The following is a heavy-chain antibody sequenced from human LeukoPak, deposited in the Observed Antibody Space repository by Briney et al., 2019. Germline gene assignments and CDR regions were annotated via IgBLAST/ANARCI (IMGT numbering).Heavy chain of an antibody. Sequence: SQTLSLTCALSGDSFSSNSAAWNWIRQSPSRGLEWLVRTYYRSKWYNDYAVYVKSRITINPDTSKNQFSLQLNSVTPEDTAVYYCARFYYDTSGHGAFDIWGQGTMVTVSS. D-gene: IGHD3-22*01. CDR3: ARFYYDTSGHGAFDI. J-gene: IGHJ3*02. CDR2: TYYRSKWYN. V-gene: IGHV6-1*01. CDR1: GDSFSSNSAA.